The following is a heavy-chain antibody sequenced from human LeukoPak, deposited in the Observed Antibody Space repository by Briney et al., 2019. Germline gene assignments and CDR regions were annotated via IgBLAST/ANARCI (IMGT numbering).Heavy chain of an antibody. Sequence: GGSLRLSCAASGITFSSYGMSWVRQAPGKGLEWVSSISSTGGTTYYADSVKGRFTISRDNSKNTLYLQMNSLRAEDTAIYYCAKSNGYGLVDIWGQGTMVTVSS. J-gene: IGHJ3*02. CDR2: ISSTGGTT. V-gene: IGHV3-23*01. CDR1: GITFSSYG. D-gene: IGHD3-10*01. CDR3: AKSNGYGLVDI.